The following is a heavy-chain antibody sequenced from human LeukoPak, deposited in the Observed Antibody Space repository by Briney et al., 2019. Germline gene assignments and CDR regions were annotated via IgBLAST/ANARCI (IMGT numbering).Heavy chain of an antibody. D-gene: IGHD6-13*01. J-gene: IGHJ5*02. Sequence: GESLRLSCVASGLSISGQWMNWVRQAPGQGLEWVANIKHDGSEEYYVDSVRGRFTVSRDDGRNSVSLQMNSVRAEDTAVYYCAVKSGISPPGSTWGQGTLVTVSS. CDR3: AVKSGISPPGST. CDR1: GLSISGQW. V-gene: IGHV3-7*01. CDR2: IKHDGSEE.